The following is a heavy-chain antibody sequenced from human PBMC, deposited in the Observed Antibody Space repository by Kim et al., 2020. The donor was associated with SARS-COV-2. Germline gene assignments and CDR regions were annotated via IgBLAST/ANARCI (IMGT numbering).Heavy chain of an antibody. D-gene: IGHD1-26*01. CDR3: ARDIGRAYYFDY. V-gene: IGHV1-69*01. J-gene: IGHJ4*02. Sequence: NYAQKFQGRVTITADESTSTAYMELSSLRSEDTAVYYCARDIGRAYYFDYWGQGTLVTVSS.